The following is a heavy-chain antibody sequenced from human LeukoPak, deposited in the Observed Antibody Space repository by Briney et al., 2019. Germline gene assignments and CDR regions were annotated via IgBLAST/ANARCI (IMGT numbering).Heavy chain of an antibody. V-gene: IGHV4-30-4*01. CDR1: GGSISSGDYY. Sequence: SETLSPTCTVSGGSISSGDYYWSWIRQPPGKGLEWIGYIYYSGSTYYNPSLKSRVTISVDTSKNQFSQKLSSVTAADTAVYYCARVDLGGSGYFFDLWGQGALVTVSS. J-gene: IGHJ4*02. CDR3: ARVDLGGSGYFFDL. CDR2: IYYSGST. D-gene: IGHD3-22*01.